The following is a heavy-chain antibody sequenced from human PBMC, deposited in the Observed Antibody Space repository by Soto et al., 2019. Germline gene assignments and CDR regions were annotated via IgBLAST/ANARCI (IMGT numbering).Heavy chain of an antibody. CDR1: GFTFSNYW. J-gene: IGHJ4*02. CDR3: VRASGNYFFEY. CDR2: IKSDGSIT. Sequence: EVQLVESGGGLVQPGGSLRLSCAVSGFTFSNYWMHWVRQAPGKGLVWVSRIKSDGSITTYADSVKGRFTISRDNAKNTLYLQMNNVRAEDPAVYYCVRASGNYFFEYRGQGTLVTVSS. V-gene: IGHV3-74*01. D-gene: IGHD1-26*01.